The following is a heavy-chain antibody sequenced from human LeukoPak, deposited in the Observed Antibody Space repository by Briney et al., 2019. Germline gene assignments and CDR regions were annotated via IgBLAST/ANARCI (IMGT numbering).Heavy chain of an antibody. D-gene: IGHD1-26*01. CDR1: GFTVRTNY. V-gene: IGHV3-53*01. CDR2: IYSDGTT. CDR3: TRHLREHGVFDI. J-gene: IGHJ3*02. Sequence: PWGSLRLSCAASGFTVRTNYMTWVRQAPGKGLEGVSEIYSDGTTYYTASVKGRSSVSRDNFKNTVYLDMNSLRGEDTAIYYCTRHLREHGVFDIWGQGTMVTVSS.